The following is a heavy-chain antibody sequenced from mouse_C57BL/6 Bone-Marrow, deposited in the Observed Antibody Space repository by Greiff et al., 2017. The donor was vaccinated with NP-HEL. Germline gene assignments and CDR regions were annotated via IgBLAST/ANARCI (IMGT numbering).Heavy chain of an antibody. D-gene: IGHD2-4*01. Sequence: EVQLVESGPGLVKPSQSLSLTCSVTGYSITSGYYWNWIRQFPGNKLEWMGYISYDGSNNYNPSLKNRISITRDTSKNQFFLKLNSVTTEDTATYYCARCIGYDYAHYFDYWGQGTTLTVSS. V-gene: IGHV3-6*01. J-gene: IGHJ2*01. CDR2: ISYDGSN. CDR1: GYSITSGYY. CDR3: ARCIGYDYAHYFDY.